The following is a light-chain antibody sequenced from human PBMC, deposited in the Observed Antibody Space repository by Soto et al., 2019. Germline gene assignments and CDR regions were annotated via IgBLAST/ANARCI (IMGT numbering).Light chain of an antibody. CDR3: QQYNNWPPLT. CDR1: QSVNSN. Sequence: EIVMTQSPATLSVSPGERATLFCRASQSVNSNLAWYQQKPGQTPRLLIYGVSTRAPGIPGRFSGSGSGTEFTLSISSLQSEDFAVYYCQQYNNWPPLTFGGGTKVEIK. CDR2: GVS. J-gene: IGKJ4*01. V-gene: IGKV3-15*01.